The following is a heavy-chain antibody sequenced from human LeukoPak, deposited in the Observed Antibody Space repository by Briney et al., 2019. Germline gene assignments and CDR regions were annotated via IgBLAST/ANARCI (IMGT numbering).Heavy chain of an antibody. J-gene: IGHJ6*02. Sequence: PSETLSLTCTVSGDSISSNTYYWGWIRQPPGKGLEWIGTIYYSGSTDYNPSLKSRVTISVDTSKNQFSLKLGSVTAADTALYYCARHGSVHLRAGYYYNLDVWGRGTTITVSS. V-gene: IGHV4-39*01. CDR2: IYYSGST. CDR3: ARHGSVHLRAGYYYNLDV. CDR1: GDSISSNTYY. D-gene: IGHD4-17*01.